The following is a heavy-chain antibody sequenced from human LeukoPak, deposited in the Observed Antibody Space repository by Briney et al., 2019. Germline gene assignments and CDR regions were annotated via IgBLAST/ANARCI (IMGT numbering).Heavy chain of an antibody. D-gene: IGHD5-12*01. CDR1: GFTFSSYG. Sequence: GGSLRLSCAASGFTFSSYGMHWVRQAPGKGLEWVAVISYDGSNKYYADSVKGRFTISRDNSKNTLYLQMNSLRAEDTAVYYCARAAYDIVATLNNGDYWGQGTLVTVSS. J-gene: IGHJ4*02. V-gene: IGHV3-30*03. CDR2: ISYDGSNK. CDR3: ARAAYDIVATLNNGDY.